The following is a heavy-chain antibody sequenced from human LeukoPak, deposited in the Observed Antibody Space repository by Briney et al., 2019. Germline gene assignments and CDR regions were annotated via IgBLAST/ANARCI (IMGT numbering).Heavy chain of an antibody. D-gene: IGHD4-17*01. CDR3: ATDPNGDYFGAFDN. V-gene: IGHV3-23*01. CDR1: RFTFSTYA. CDR2: VRVGSDTT. Sequence: GGSLRLSCVGSRFTFSTYAMTCVRHAPGKGLEWVSSVRVGSDTTLCAASVKGRFTISRENSKNTLFLQMNSLRADDTAVYYCATDPNGDYFGAFDNWGQGTMVTVSS. J-gene: IGHJ3*02.